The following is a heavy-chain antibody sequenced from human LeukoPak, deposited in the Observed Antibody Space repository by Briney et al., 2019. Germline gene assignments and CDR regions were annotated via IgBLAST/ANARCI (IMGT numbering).Heavy chain of an antibody. Sequence: SETLSLTCTVSGGSISSSSYYWGWLRQPPGKGLEWIGSIYHSGSTYYNPSLKSRVTISVDTSKNQFSLKLSSVTAADTAVYYCARDRRITMVRGVIHPLWFDPWGQGTLVTVSS. J-gene: IGHJ5*02. D-gene: IGHD3-10*01. CDR1: GGSISSSSYY. CDR3: ARDRRITMVRGVIHPLWFDP. CDR2: IYHSGST. V-gene: IGHV4-39*07.